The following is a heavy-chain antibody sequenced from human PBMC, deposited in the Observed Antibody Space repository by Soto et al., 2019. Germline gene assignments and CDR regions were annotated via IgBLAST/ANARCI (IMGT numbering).Heavy chain of an antibody. J-gene: IGHJ4*02. CDR2: ISAYNGNT. CDR1: GYTFTSYG. D-gene: IGHD2-8*01. V-gene: IGHV1-18*01. CDR3: ARFRDCTNGVCHFDY. Sequence: QVQLVQSGAEVKKPGASVKVSCKASGYTFTSYGISWVRQAPGQGLEWMGWISAYNGNTNYAQKLQGRVTMTTDTSTSTAYIELRSLRSDHTAVYYCARFRDCTNGVCHFDYWGQGTLVTVSS.